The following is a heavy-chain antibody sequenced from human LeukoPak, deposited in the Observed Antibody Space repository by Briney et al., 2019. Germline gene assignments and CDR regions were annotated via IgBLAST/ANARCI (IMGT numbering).Heavy chain of an antibody. CDR1: GGTFSSYA. Sequence: SVKVSCKASGGTFSSYAISWVRQAPGQGLEWMGGIIPIFGTANYAQKFQGRVTITADESTSTAYMEPSSLRSEDTAVYYCARGYSYGSHFDYWGQGTLVTVSS. CDR3: ARGYSYGSHFDY. D-gene: IGHD5-18*01. J-gene: IGHJ4*02. V-gene: IGHV1-69*13. CDR2: IIPIFGTA.